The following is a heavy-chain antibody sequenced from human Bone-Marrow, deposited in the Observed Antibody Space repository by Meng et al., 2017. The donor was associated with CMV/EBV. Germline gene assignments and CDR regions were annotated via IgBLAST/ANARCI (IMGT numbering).Heavy chain of an antibody. J-gene: IGHJ4*02. Sequence: GGSLRLSCAASGFTFSSYEMNWVRQAPGKGLEWVSYISSSGSTIYYADSVKGRFTISRDNAKNSLYLQMNSLRAEDTAVYYCAVGRFGEPMGYWGQGTLVTVSS. CDR2: ISSSGSTI. CDR1: GFTFSSYE. V-gene: IGHV3-48*03. D-gene: IGHD3-10*01. CDR3: AVGRFGEPMGY.